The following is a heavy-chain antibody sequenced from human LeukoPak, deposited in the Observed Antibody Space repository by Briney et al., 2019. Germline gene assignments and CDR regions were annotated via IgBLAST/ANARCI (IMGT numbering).Heavy chain of an antibody. J-gene: IGHJ3*02. CDR1: GFSLNTTGVG. CDR2: IYWNDDK. CDR3: AHRPHAFDI. V-gene: IGHV2-5*01. Sequence: ESGPTLVKPTQTLTLTCTFSGFSLNTTGVGVGRIRQPPGKALEWLALIYWNDDKRYSPYLKSRLTITKDTSKNQVVLTLTNMDPVDTATYYCAHRPHAFDIWGQGTMVTVSS.